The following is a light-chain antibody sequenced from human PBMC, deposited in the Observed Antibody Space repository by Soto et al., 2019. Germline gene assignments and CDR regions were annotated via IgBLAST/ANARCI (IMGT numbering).Light chain of an antibody. CDR3: QQYGSSPLT. J-gene: IGKJ4*01. CDR1: QSVSSSN. Sequence: EIVLTPSPGTLSLSPVERATLSCRASQSVSSSNLAWYQQKPGQPPRLLIYGASSRATGVPDRFSGSGSGTDFTLTINRLEPEDFAVYFCQQYGSSPLTFGGGTKVDIK. CDR2: GAS. V-gene: IGKV3-20*01.